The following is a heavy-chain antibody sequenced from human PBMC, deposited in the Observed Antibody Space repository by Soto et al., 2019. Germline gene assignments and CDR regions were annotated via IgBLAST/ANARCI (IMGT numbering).Heavy chain of an antibody. CDR3: ARDLFYSSRGHFGV. D-gene: IGHD6-13*01. CDR1: GASISDYY. V-gene: IGHV4-59*01. J-gene: IGHJ4*02. Sequence: PSETLSLTCTVSGASISDYYWSWILQPPGKGLEWIGYIYYSGSTNYNPSLKSRVTISVDTSKNQFSLKLSSVTAADTAVYYCARDLFYSSRGHFGVWGQGALVTVSS. CDR2: IYYSGST.